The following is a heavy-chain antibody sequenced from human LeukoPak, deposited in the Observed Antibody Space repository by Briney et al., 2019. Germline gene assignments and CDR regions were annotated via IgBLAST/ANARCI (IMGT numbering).Heavy chain of an antibody. J-gene: IGHJ4*02. CDR1: GFTFSSYS. Sequence: GGSLRLSCAASGFTFSSYSMNWVRQAPGKGLEWVSYISSSSTIYYADSVKGRFTISRDISTDTLWLQMDSLRTEDTAEYYCAKGPLRGTAAAIDYWGQGTLVTVSS. CDR3: AKGPLRGTAAAIDY. V-gene: IGHV3-48*01. D-gene: IGHD2-2*01. CDR2: ISSSSTI.